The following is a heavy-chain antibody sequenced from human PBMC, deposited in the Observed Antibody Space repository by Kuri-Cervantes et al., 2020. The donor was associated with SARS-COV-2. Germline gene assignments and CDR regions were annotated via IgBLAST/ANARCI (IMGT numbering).Heavy chain of an antibody. CDR2: INHSGST. J-gene: IGHJ6*03. CDR3: ARVRDGLIPATILGLDYILYFSMDV. D-gene: IGHD2-2*01. CDR1: GGSFSRYY. Sequence: GSLRLSCAVLGGSFSRYYWSGIPQSPGKGLEWIGIINHSGSTNYNPSLSSRVTISVDMSKNQYSLRLSSVTAADTAMYYCARVRDGLIPATILGLDYILYFSMDVWGKGTLVTVSS. V-gene: IGHV4-34*01.